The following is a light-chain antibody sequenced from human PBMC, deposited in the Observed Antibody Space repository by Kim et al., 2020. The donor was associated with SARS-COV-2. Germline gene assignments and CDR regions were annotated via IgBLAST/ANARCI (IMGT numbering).Light chain of an antibody. CDR1: NIGSKS. J-gene: IGLJ3*02. V-gene: IGLV3-21*04. CDR2: YDS. CDR3: QVWDSSSDHRV. Sequence: SYELTQPPSLSVAPGKTARITCGGNNIGSKSVHWYQQKPGQAPVLVIYYDSDRPSGIPERFSGSNSGNTATLTLSRVEAGDEADYYCQVWDSSSDHRVFG.